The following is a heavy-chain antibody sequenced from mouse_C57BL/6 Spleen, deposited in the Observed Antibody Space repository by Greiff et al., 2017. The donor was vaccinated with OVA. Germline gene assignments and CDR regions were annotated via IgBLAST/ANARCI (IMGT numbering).Heavy chain of an antibody. CDR1: GFTFSSYA. Sequence: EVKLMESGEGLVKPGGSLKLSCAASGFTFSSYAMSWVRQTPEKRLEWVAYISSGGDYIYYADTVKGRFTISRDNARNTLYLQMSSLKSEDTAMYYCTRGGLRNYAMDYWGQGTSVTVSS. V-gene: IGHV5-9-1*02. J-gene: IGHJ4*01. D-gene: IGHD3-1*01. CDR3: TRGGLRNYAMDY. CDR2: ISSGGDYI.